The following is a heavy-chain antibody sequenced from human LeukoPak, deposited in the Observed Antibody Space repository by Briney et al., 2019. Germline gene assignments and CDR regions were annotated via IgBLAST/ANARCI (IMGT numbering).Heavy chain of an antibody. CDR3: ARADTAMAYAMDV. Sequence: SETLSLTCTVSGGSISSGGYYWSWIRQHPGKGLEWIGYIYYSGSTYYNPSLKSRVTISVDTSKNQSSLKLSSVTAADTAVYYCARADTAMAYAMDVWGQGTTVTVSS. J-gene: IGHJ6*02. V-gene: IGHV4-31*03. CDR1: GGSISSGGYY. D-gene: IGHD5-18*01. CDR2: IYYSGST.